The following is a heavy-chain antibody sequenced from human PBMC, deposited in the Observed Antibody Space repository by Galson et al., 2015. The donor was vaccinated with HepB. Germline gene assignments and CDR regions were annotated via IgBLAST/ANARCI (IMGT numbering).Heavy chain of an antibody. V-gene: IGHV3-11*06. J-gene: IGHJ4*02. Sequence: SLRLSCAASGLAFSEYYMSWIRQAPGKGLEWVSYISSSSTYTKYADPVKGRFTISRDNAKNSVYLQMNSLRAEDTAVYYCARARNRGGYSGYDFGYWGQGTLVTVSS. CDR1: GLAFSEYY. D-gene: IGHD5-12*01. CDR3: ARARNRGGYSGYDFGY. CDR2: ISSSSTYT.